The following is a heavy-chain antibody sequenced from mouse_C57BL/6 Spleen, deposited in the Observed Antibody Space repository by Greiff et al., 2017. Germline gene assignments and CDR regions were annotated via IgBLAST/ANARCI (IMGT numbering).Heavy chain of an antibody. Sequence: EVQLVASVGCLVQPGGSMKLSCAASGFTFSDAWMVLVRQSPEKGLEWVAELRNKANNHATYYAESVKGRFTISRDDSKSCVYLQMNSLRAGDTGIYYCTAQATFAYWGQGNLVTVSA. V-gene: IGHV6-6*01. CDR1: GFTFSDAW. CDR3: TAQATFAY. J-gene: IGHJ3*01. D-gene: IGHD3-2*02. CDR2: LRNKANNHAT.